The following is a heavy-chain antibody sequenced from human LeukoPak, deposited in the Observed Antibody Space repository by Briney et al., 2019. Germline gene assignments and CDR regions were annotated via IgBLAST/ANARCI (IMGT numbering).Heavy chain of an antibody. J-gene: IGHJ4*02. CDR3: AKDPSVMATILFDY. Sequence: GGSLRLSCGASGFTLRSYGMSWVRQAPGKGLEWVSAISGSGGSTYYADSVKGRFTISRDNSKNTLYLQMNSLRAEDTAVYYCAKDPSVMATILFDYWGQGTLVTVSS. CDR1: GFTLRSYG. D-gene: IGHD5-24*01. CDR2: ISGSGGST. V-gene: IGHV3-23*01.